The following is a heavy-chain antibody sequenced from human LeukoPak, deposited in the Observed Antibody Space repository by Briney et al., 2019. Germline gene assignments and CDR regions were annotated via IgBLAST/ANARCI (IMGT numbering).Heavy chain of an antibody. V-gene: IGHV4-59*01. Sequence: KPSETLSLTCTVSGGSISNYYWSWIRQPPGKGLEWIGYIYYSGSTSYNPSLKSRVTISVDTSKNQFSLKLNSVTAADTAVYYCARGPAPWYFDLWGRGTLVTVSS. CDR1: GGSISNYY. CDR2: IYYSGST. J-gene: IGHJ2*01. D-gene: IGHD2-2*01. CDR3: ARGPAPWYFDL.